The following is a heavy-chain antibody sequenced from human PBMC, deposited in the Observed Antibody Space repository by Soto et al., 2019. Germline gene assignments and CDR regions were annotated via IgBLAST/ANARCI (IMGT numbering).Heavy chain of an antibody. CDR1: GGSFSGYY. J-gene: IGHJ6*02. D-gene: IGHD3-3*01. V-gene: IGHV4-34*01. CDR3: ARGREIRLRFLEWSQTNKDYYYGLDV. CDR2: IIHSGGT. Sequence: TSETLSLTCAVYGGSFSGYYWTWIRQPPGRGLEWIGEIIHSGGTTYNPSLKSRVTISIDTSKNQVFLKVRFVTAADTAVYYCARGREIRLRFLEWSQTNKDYYYGLDVGGQGTTVTVSS.